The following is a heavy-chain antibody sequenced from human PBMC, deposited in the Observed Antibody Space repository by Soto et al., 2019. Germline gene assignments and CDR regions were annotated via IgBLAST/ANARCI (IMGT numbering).Heavy chain of an antibody. CDR3: ARDVYYYANSGYRNDAFDI. V-gene: IGHV3-53*02. CDR1: GFTVSSNY. D-gene: IGHD3-22*01. Sequence: EVQLVETGGGLIQPGVSLRLSCAASGFTVSSNYMSWVRQAPGKGLEWVSVIYSGGSTYYADSVRGRFTISRDNSKNTLYLQMNSLRAEDTAVYYCARDVYYYANSGYRNDAFDIWGQGTMVTVSS. CDR2: IYSGGST. J-gene: IGHJ3*02.